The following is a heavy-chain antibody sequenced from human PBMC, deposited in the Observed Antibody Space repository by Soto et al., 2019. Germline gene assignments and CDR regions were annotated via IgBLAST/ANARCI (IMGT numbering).Heavy chain of an antibody. CDR1: GGSISSYY. D-gene: IGHD7-27*01. Sequence: QVQLQESGPGLVKPSETLSLTCTVSGGSISSYYWSWIRQPPGKGLEWIGYIYYSGSTNYNPSLNSRVTISVDPSKTQFSRKLSSVTAADTAVYYCARGWGGYFQHWGQGTLVTVSS. V-gene: IGHV4-59*01. CDR3: ARGWGGYFQH. CDR2: IYYSGST. J-gene: IGHJ1*01.